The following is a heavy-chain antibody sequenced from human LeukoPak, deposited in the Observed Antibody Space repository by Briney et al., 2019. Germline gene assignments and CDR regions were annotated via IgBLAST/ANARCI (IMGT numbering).Heavy chain of an antibody. D-gene: IGHD3-10*01. J-gene: IGHJ6*03. V-gene: IGHV3-30*03. Sequence: PGGSLRLSCAASGFTFSSYWMSWVRQAPGKGLEWMAVISYDGSNKYYADSVKGRFTISRDLSKNTLYLQMNSLRAEDTAVYYCARVAMVRGVRIPGYYMDVWGKGTTVTISS. CDR3: ARVAMVRGVRIPGYYMDV. CDR1: GFTFSSYW. CDR2: ISYDGSNK.